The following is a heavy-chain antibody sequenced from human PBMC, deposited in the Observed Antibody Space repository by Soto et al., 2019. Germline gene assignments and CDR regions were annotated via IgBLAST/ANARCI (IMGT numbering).Heavy chain of an antibody. CDR2: IYYSGST. CDR1: GGYISSCY. CDR3: AREEYKWFDP. Sequence: SETLSLTWSVSGGYISSCYWSCIRQPPGKGLEWIGYIYYSGSTNYNPSLKSRVTISVDTSKNQFSLKLSSVTAADTAVYYCAREEYKWFDPWGQGTLVTVSS. D-gene: IGHD3-10*01. V-gene: IGHV4-59*01. J-gene: IGHJ5*02.